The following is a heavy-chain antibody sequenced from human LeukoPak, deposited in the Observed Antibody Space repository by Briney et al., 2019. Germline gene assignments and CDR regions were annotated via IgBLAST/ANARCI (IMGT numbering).Heavy chain of an antibody. J-gene: IGHJ4*02. V-gene: IGHV4-30-2*01. CDR2: IYHSGST. CDR1: GGSISSGGYY. D-gene: IGHD3-3*01. Sequence: SQTLSLTCTVSGGSISSGGYYWSWIRQPPGKGLEWIGYIYHSGSTYYNPSLKSRVTISVDRSKNQFSLKLSSVTAADTAVYYCARFKGRGITIFGAFDYWGQGTLVTVSS. CDR3: ARFKGRGITIFGAFDY.